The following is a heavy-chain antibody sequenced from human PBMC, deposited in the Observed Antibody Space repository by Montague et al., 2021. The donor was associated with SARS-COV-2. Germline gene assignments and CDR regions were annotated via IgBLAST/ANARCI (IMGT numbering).Heavy chain of an antibody. D-gene: IGHD3-3*01. Sequence: SLRLSCAGSGFSFGDYAMHWVRQAPGKGLEWVSGITWNSDNVAYADSVEGRFTISRDNGANSLFLQMDSLRPDDSALYFCAKDSRLWSRPPFEPMDVWGRGTTVIVSS. CDR3: AKDSRLWSRPPFEPMDV. CDR2: ITWNSDNV. J-gene: IGHJ6*03. V-gene: IGHV3-9*01. CDR1: GFSFGDYA.